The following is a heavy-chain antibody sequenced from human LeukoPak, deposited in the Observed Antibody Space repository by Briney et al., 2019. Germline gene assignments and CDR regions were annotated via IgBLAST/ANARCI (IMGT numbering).Heavy chain of an antibody. Sequence: SETLSLTCTVSGYSISSGYYWGWIRQPPGKGLEWIGSIYHSGSTYYNPSLKSRVTISVDTSKNQFSLKLSSVTAADTAVYYCARDAFLGGSYYGYWGQGTLVTVSS. V-gene: IGHV4-38-2*02. CDR2: IYHSGST. CDR3: ARDAFLGGSYYGY. D-gene: IGHD1-26*01. J-gene: IGHJ4*02. CDR1: GYSISSGYY.